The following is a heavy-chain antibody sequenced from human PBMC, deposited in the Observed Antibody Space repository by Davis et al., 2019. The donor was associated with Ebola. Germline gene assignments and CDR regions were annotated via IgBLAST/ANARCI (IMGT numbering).Heavy chain of an antibody. CDR2: IYHSGST. V-gene: IGHV4-30-2*01. CDR1: GGSISSGGYS. CDR3: ARGLRQGRRYFDY. D-gene: IGHD3-10*01. J-gene: IGHJ4*02. Sequence: PSETLSLTCAVSGGSISSGGYSWSWIRQPPGKGLEWIGYIYHSGSTYYNPSLKSRVTISVDRSKNQFSLKLSSVTAADTAVYYCARGLRQGRRYFDYWGQGTLVTVSS.